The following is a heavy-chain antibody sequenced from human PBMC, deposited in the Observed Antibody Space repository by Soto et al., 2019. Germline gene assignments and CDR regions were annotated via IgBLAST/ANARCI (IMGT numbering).Heavy chain of an antibody. D-gene: IGHD4-17*01. CDR3: ARDLSYGDYEFGNPGYY. J-gene: IGHJ4*02. CDR2: ISYDGSNK. Sequence: GGSLRLSCAASGFTFSSYAMHWVRQAPGKGLEWVAVISYDGSNKYYADSVKGRFTISRDNSKNTLYLQMNSLRAEDTAVYYCARDLSYGDYEFGNPGYYWGQGTPVTVSS. CDR1: GFTFSSYA. V-gene: IGHV3-30-3*01.